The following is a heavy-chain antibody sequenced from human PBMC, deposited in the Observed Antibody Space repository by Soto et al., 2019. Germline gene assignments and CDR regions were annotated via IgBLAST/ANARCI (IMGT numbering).Heavy chain of an antibody. CDR2: ISSSGSTI. D-gene: IGHD3-22*01. V-gene: IGHV3-48*03. CDR1: GFTFSSYE. CDR3: ARVGSGYFFHYFDY. J-gene: IGHJ4*02. Sequence: PGGSLRLSCAASGFTFSSYEMNWVRQAPGKGLEWVSYISSSGSTIYYADSVKGRFTISRDNAKNSLYLQMNSLRAEDTAVYYCARVGSGYFFHYFDYWGQGTLVTVSS.